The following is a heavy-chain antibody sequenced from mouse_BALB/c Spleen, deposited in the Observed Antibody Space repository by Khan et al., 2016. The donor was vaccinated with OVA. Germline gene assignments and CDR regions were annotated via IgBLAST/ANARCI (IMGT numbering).Heavy chain of an antibody. D-gene: IGHD1-1*01. CDR3: ARGNYYGYYIDY. CDR2: ISYSGVT. CDR1: GYSITSGYA. J-gene: IGHJ2*01. Sequence: EVQLVESGPGLVKPSQSLSLTCTVTGYSITSGYAWNWIRQFPGNKLEWMGYISYSGVTSYTPSLKSRISITRDTSKNQFFLQLNSVTTEDTTNYYCARGNYYGYYIDYWGQGTTLTVSS. V-gene: IGHV3-2*02.